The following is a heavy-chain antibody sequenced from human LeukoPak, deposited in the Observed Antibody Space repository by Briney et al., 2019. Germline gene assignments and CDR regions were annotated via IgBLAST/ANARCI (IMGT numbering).Heavy chain of an antibody. CDR2: ISSSSTYI. CDR1: GFTFTSHT. CDR3: ARARDGYRTDYFDY. D-gene: IGHD5-24*01. J-gene: IGHJ4*02. V-gene: IGHV3-21*01. Sequence: KPGGSLRLSCAASGFTFTSHTMNWVRQAPGKGLEWVSSISSSSTYIYYADSVKGRFNISRDNSKNTLYLQMNSLRAEDTAVYYCARARDGYRTDYFDYWGQGTLVTVSS.